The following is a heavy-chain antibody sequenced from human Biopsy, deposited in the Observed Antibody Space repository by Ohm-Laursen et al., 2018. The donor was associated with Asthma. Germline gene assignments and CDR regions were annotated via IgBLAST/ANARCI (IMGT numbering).Heavy chain of an antibody. CDR3: VRGSSSWHHGPFHYYYGLDV. CDR2: IYYSGTT. Sequence: TLSLTCSLSSGSGGYMRSGNYYWGWIRHPPGKGLEWIGSIYYSGTTYYNPSLESRVTVSADTSKNQFSLNLTSVTAADTAVYYCVRGSSSWHHGPFHYYYGLDVWGQGTTATVSS. V-gene: IGHV4-39*01. D-gene: IGHD6-13*01. J-gene: IGHJ6*02. CDR1: SGSGGYMRSGNYY.